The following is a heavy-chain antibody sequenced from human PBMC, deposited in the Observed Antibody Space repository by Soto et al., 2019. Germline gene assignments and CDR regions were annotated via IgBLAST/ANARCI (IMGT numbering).Heavy chain of an antibody. D-gene: IGHD3-10*01. CDR3: ARVTGHYYYGMDV. V-gene: IGHV4-4*02. CDR2: IYHSGST. Sequence: QVQLQESGPGLVKPSGTLSLTCAVSGGSISSSNWWSWVRQPPGKGLEWIGEIYHSGSTNYNPSLNSRVTISVDTSKNQFSLKLSSVTAADTAVYYCARVTGHYYYGMDVWGQGTTVTVSS. CDR1: GGSISSSNW. J-gene: IGHJ6*02.